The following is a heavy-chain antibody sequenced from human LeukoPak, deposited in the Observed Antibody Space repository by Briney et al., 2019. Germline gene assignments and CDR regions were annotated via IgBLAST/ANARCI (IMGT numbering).Heavy chain of an antibody. V-gene: IGHV4-4*07. CDR1: GGTSSSYY. Sequence: PSETLSLTCTVSGGTSSSYYWGWLGPPAGQGLEWIGRLYTSQSSNYNPTLTSRVTMSVAKTKIKCFLKLSSVTAADTAVYYSAREGSSNWYKGRWFDPWGQGTLVTVSS. CDR3: AREGSSNWYKGRWFDP. D-gene: IGHD6-13*01. CDR2: LYTSQSS. J-gene: IGHJ5*02.